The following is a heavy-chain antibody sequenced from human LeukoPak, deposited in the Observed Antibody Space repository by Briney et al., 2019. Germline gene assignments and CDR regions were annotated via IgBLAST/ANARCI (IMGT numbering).Heavy chain of an antibody. CDR3: ARDTLGGSYRTLDY. J-gene: IGHJ4*02. Sequence: PGGSLRLSCAASGFTFYNSAMNWVRQAPGKGLEWVSGISGSGTSTYYADSVKGRFTISRDNSKNTLYLQMNSLRAEDTAVYFCARDTLGGSYRTLDYWGQGTLVTVSS. CDR1: GFTFYNSA. CDR2: ISGSGTST. D-gene: IGHD1-26*01. V-gene: IGHV3-23*01.